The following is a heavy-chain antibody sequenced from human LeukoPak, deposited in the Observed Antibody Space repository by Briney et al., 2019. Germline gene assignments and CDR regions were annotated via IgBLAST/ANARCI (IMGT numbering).Heavy chain of an antibody. J-gene: IGHJ4*02. Sequence: GGSLRLSCTASGLTLSNFWMTWVRQAPGKGLEWVANIKRDGSEKHYLDSVKGRFTISRDNSKNTLYLQMNSLRAEDTAVYYCAKDLLHYGRYYFDYWGQGTLVTVSS. V-gene: IGHV3-7*03. D-gene: IGHD3-10*01. CDR3: AKDLLHYGRYYFDY. CDR2: IKRDGSEK. CDR1: GLTLSNFW.